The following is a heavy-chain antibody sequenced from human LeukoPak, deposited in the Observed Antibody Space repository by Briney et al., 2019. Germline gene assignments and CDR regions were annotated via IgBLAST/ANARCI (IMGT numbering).Heavy chain of an antibody. CDR1: GFTFSSYS. CDR2: ISSSSSYI. D-gene: IGHD1-26*01. V-gene: IGHV3-21*01. Sequence: GGSVRLSCAASGFTFSSYSMNWVRQAPGKGLEWVSSISSSSSYIYYADSVKGRFTISRDNAKNSLYLQMNSLRAEDTAVYYCARDEGGSYTDAFDIWGQGTMVTVSS. CDR3: ARDEGGSYTDAFDI. J-gene: IGHJ3*02.